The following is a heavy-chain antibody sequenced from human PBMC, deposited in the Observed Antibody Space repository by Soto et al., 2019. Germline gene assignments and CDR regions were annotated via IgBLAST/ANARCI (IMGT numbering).Heavy chain of an antibody. V-gene: IGHV1-18*01. CDR2: ISAYNGNT. Sequence: GASVKVSCKASGYTFTSYGISWVRQAPGQGLEWMGCISAYNGNTNYAQKLQGRVTMTTDTSKSTAYVELRSLRSDDTAVYYCARDMEQLAPEDAFAIWGQGTMVNVSS. D-gene: IGHD6-6*01. CDR3: ARDMEQLAPEDAFAI. J-gene: IGHJ3*02. CDR1: GYTFTSYG.